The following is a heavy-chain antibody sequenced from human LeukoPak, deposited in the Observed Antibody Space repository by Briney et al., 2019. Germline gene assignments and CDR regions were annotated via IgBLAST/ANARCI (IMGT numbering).Heavy chain of an antibody. CDR2: IKQDGSEK. D-gene: IGHD3-22*01. CDR3: AHSGDSRGYYSYAFDI. V-gene: IGHV3-7*01. CDR1: GFTLRSFW. J-gene: IGHJ3*02. Sequence: GGSLRLSCAASGFTLRSFWMSWVRQAPGKGLECVANIKQDGSEKYYVDSVKGRFTISRDNAKKSLYLQMNSLRAEDTAVYYCAHSGDSRGYYSYAFDIWGQGTMVTVSS.